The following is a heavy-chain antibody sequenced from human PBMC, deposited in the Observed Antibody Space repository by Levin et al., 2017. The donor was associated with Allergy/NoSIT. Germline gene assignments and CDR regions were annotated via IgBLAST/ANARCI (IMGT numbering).Heavy chain of an antibody. D-gene: IGHD5-18*01. CDR2: ISGGGSST. CDR3: AKRVQFSFGSHFDC. CDR1: GFTFSSYA. Sequence: GGSLRLSCAASGFTFSSYAMSWVRQAPGKGLEWVSAISGGGSSTFYADSVKGRFTISRDNSKNTLYLQMNSLRAEDTAVYYCAKRVQFSFGSHFDCWCQGTLVTVSS. V-gene: IGHV3-23*01. J-gene: IGHJ4*02.